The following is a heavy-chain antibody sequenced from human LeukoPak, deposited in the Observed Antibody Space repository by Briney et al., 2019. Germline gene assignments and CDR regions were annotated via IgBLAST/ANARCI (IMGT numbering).Heavy chain of an antibody. V-gene: IGHV3-30*02. CDR3: AKAPVTTCRGAFCYPFDY. CDR2: IRYDGSNK. CDR1: GFAFSSYG. J-gene: IGHJ4*02. Sequence: GGSLRLSCAASGFAFSSYGMHWVRQAPGKGLEWVAFIRYDGSNKYYADSVKGRFTISRDNSKNTLYLQMNRLRPEDAAVHYCAKAPVTTCRGAFCYPFDYWGLGTLVTVSS. D-gene: IGHD2-15*01.